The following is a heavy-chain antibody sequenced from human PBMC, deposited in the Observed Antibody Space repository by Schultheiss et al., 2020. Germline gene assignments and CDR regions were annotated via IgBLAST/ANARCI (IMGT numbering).Heavy chain of an antibody. CDR3: ARGGCIAAAAAHYYGMDV. J-gene: IGHJ6*02. CDR1: GYTFTGYY. D-gene: IGHD6-13*01. V-gene: IGHV1-2*06. Sequence: ASVKVSFKASGYTFTGYYMHWVRQAPGQGLEWMGRINPNSGGTNYAQKLQGRVTMTTDTSTSTAYMELRSLRSDDTAVYYCARGGCIAAAAAHYYGMDVWGQGTTVTVSS. CDR2: INPNSGGT.